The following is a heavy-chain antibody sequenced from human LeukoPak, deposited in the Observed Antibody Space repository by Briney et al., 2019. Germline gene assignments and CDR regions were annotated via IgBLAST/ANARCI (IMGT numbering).Heavy chain of an antibody. CDR1: GYTFSDWP. J-gene: IGHJ4*02. CDR2: IIPIFGTA. CDR3: ARDRRDRINRRQYYDSSGYSPFDY. Sequence: ASVKVSCKASGYTFSDWPINWVRQAPGQGLEWMGGIIPIFGTANCAQKFQGRVTITADESTSTAYMELSSLRSEDTAVYYCARDRRDRINRRQYYDSSGYSPFDYWGQGTLVTVSS. D-gene: IGHD3-22*01. V-gene: IGHV1-69*13.